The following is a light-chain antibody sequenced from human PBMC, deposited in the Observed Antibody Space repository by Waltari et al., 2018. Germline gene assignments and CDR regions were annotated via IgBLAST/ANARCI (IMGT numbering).Light chain of an antibody. CDR3: LSYAATVSFG. Sequence: QPALPQPAYVSGSPGPSITRPRTGPTSALATHNHAFWYQKHPAKVPKPIIYEVRTRPSGVSARFSGSKSGNTASLTISGLQVEDEADYYCLSYAATVSFGFGGGTKLTVL. J-gene: IGLJ2*01. V-gene: IGLV2-23*02. CDR2: EVR. CDR1: TSALATHNH.